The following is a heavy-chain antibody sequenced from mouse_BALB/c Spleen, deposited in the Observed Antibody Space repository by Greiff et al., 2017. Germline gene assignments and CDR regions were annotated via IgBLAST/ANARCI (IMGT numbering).Heavy chain of an antibody. V-gene: IGHV5-4*02. D-gene: IGHD1-1*02. J-gene: IGHJ3*01. Sequence: EVQRVESGGGLVKPGGSLKLSCAASGFTFSDYYMYWVRQTPEKRLEWVATISDGGSYTYYPDSVKGRFTISRDNAKNNLYLQMSSLKSEDTAMYYCAREDGRTYWGQGTLVTVSA. CDR1: GFTFSDYY. CDR2: ISDGGSYT. CDR3: AREDGRTY.